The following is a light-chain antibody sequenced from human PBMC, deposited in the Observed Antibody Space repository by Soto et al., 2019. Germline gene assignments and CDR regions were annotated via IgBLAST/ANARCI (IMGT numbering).Light chain of an antibody. CDR2: GVT. CDR3: SSYTRSFTFV. CDR1: SSDVGGYDS. J-gene: IGLJ3*02. V-gene: IGLV2-14*01. Sequence: QSALTQPASVSGSPGQSITISCTGPSSDVGGYDSVSWYQQQPDKAPKLIIYGVTNRPSGVSSRFSGSKSCNTASLTISGLRTDYEADYYCSSYTRSFTFVFGGGTKLTVL.